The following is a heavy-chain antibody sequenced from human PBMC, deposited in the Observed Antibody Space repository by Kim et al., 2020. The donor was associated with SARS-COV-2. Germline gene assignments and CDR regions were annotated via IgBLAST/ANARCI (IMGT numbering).Heavy chain of an antibody. J-gene: IGHJ4*02. D-gene: IGHD6-13*01. V-gene: IGHV4-39*01. CDR3: ARHRAGTYLFSY. Sequence: YYTPSLRRRVSISVDTSKNQFSLKLSSVTAADTAVYYCARHRAGTYLFSYWGQGTLVTVSS.